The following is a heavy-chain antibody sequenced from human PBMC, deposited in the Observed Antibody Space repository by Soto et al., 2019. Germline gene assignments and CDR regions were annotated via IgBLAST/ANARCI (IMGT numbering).Heavy chain of an antibody. D-gene: IGHD3-16*01. CDR2: IIAAFGPA. CDR1: GGTFSSYV. V-gene: IGHV1-69*06. Sequence: QVQLVQSGAEVKKPGSSVKVSCKASGGTFSSYVITWVRKAPGQGLEWMGGIIAAFGPANYAQKFQGRVTVTAYKSTDTAYMGLSSLRPEDTAIYFCAMGGGWGAIDYWGQGTRVTVSS. J-gene: IGHJ4*02. CDR3: AMGGGWGAIDY.